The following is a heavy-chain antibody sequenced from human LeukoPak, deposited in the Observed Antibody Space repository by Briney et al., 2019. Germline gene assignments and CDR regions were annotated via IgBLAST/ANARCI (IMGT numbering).Heavy chain of an antibody. V-gene: IGHV4-39*07. Sequence: SETLSLTCTVSGGSISSSSYYWGWIRQPPGKGLEWIGSIYYSGSTYYNPSLKSRVTISVDTSKNQFSLKLSSVTAADTAVYYCASLLWFGEFAFFDYWGQGTLVTVSS. CDR2: IYYSGST. CDR1: GGSISSSSYY. CDR3: ASLLWFGEFAFFDY. D-gene: IGHD3-10*01. J-gene: IGHJ4*02.